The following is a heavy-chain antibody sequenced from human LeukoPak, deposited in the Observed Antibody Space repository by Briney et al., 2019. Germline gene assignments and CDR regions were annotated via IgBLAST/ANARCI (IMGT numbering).Heavy chain of an antibody. J-gene: IGHJ4*02. V-gene: IGHV4-39*01. CDR1: GGSFRSSSYY. Sequence: SETLSLTCTVSGGSFRSSSYYWGWIRQTPGKGLEWIGCIYYSGSTYYNPSLKSRVTISVDTSKNQFSLKLSSVTAADTAVYYCARHRDQTSFDYWGQGTLVTVSS. CDR2: IYYSGST. CDR3: ARHRDQTSFDY.